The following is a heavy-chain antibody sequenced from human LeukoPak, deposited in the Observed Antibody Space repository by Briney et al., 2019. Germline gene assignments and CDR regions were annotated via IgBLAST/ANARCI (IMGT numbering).Heavy chain of an antibody. CDR3: ARRGDRGGHYYGMDV. J-gene: IGHJ6*02. V-gene: IGHV1-2*02. Sequence: ASVKVSCKASGYTFTGYYMHWVRQAPGQGLEWMAWINTNSGGTKYAQKFQGRVTVTRDTSMSTAYMELSGLTSDDTAVYYCARRGDRGGHYYGMDVWGQGTTVTVSS. CDR1: GYTFTGYY. CDR2: INTNSGGT. D-gene: IGHD3-16*01.